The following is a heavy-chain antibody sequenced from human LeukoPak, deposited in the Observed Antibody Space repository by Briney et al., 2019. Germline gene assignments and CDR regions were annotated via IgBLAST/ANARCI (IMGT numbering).Heavy chain of an antibody. V-gene: IGHV1-69*13. Sequence: SVKVSCKASGYTFTSYAISWVRQAPGQGLEWMGGIIPIFGTANYAQKFQGRVTITADESTSTAYMELSSLRSEDTAVYYCARARPDTYYYDSSGYYYAFDIWGQGTMVTVSS. CDR1: GYTFTSYA. CDR2: IIPIFGTA. D-gene: IGHD3-22*01. J-gene: IGHJ3*02. CDR3: ARARPDTYYYDSSGYYYAFDI.